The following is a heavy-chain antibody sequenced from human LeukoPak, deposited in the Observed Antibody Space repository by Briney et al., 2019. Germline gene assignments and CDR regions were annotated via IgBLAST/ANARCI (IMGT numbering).Heavy chain of an antibody. Sequence: SETLSLTCAVYGGSFSGYYWSWIRQPPGKGLEWIGEINHSGSTNYNPSLKSRVTISVDTSKNQFSQKLSSVTAADTAVYYCARDIPYDILTGDNMFDYWGQGTLVTVSS. CDR1: GGSFSGYY. J-gene: IGHJ4*02. D-gene: IGHD3-9*01. V-gene: IGHV4-34*01. CDR2: INHSGST. CDR3: ARDIPYDILTGDNMFDY.